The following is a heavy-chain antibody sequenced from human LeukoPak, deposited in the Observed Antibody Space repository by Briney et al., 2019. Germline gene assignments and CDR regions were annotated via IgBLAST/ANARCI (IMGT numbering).Heavy chain of an antibody. Sequence: KVSCKASGGTFSSYAISWVRQAPGQGLEWMGGIIPIFGTANYAQKFQGRVTITADKSTSTAYMELSSLRSEDTAMYYCARGGPNSSSWYKRPNIFDYWGQGTLVTVSS. CDR3: ARGGPNSSSWYKRPNIFDY. V-gene: IGHV1-69*06. D-gene: IGHD6-13*01. CDR2: IIPIFGTA. J-gene: IGHJ4*02. CDR1: GGTFSSYA.